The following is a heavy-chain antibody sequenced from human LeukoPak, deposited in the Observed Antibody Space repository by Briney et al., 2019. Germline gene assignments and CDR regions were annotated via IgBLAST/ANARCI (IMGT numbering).Heavy chain of an antibody. CDR1: GYSFTSYW. J-gene: IGHJ3*02. V-gene: IGHV5-51*01. CDR3: ARRDGYGAYDI. Sequence: ESLKISCKGSGYSFTSYWIGWVRQLPGKGLEWMGISYPCDSDSRYSPSSQGQVTISTDKSISTAYLQWSSLKASDTAMYYCARRDGYGAYDIWGQGTMVTVSS. CDR2: SYPCDSDS. D-gene: IGHD5-24*01.